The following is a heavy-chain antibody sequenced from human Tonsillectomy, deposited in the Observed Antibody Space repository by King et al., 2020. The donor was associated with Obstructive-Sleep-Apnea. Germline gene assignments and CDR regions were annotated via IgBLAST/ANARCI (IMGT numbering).Heavy chain of an antibody. CDR3: ARRHTLLREYY. CDR1: GGSISSYY. CDR2: IYYSGST. J-gene: IGHJ4*02. Sequence: VQLQESGPGLVKPSETLSLTCTVSGGSISSYYWSWIRQPPGKGLEWIGYIYYSGSTNYNPSLKSRVTLSVDTSKNQFSLQLSSVTAAGTAVYYCARRHTLLREYYWGQGTLVTVSS. D-gene: IGHD3-16*01. V-gene: IGHV4-59*01.